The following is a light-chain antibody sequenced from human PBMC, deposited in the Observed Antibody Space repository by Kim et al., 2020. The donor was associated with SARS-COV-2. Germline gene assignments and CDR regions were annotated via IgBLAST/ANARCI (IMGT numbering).Light chain of an antibody. J-gene: IGLJ3*02. CDR3: QVWDSSSDRV. CDR1: NIGSKS. V-gene: IGLV3-21*04. CDR2: YDS. Sequence: VAPGKTARISGGGNNIGSKSERWYQLKPGQAPVLVIYYDSDRPSGLPERFSGSNSGNTATLTISRVEAGDEADYYGQVWDSSSDRVFGGGTKLTVL.